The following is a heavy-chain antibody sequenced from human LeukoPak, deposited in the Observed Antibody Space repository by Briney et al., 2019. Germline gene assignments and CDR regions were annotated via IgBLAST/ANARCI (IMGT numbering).Heavy chain of an antibody. J-gene: IGHJ6*03. D-gene: IGHD1-7*01. CDR2: ISAYNGNT. CDR3: ARDPPVITGTTRAYYYYYMDV. V-gene: IGHV1-18*01. Sequence: ASVKVSCKASCYTFTSYGISWVRQAPGQGLEWMGWISAYNGNTNYAQKLQGRVTMTTDTSTSTAYMELRSLRSDDTAVYYCARDPPVITGTTRAYYYYYMDVWGKGTTVTVSS. CDR1: CYTFTSYG.